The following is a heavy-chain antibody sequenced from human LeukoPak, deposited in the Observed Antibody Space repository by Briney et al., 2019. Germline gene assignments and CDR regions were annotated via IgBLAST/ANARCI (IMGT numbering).Heavy chain of an antibody. CDR2: LSSNAYTT. Sequence: GGSLRLSCAASGFTFSNYAMSWVRQAPGKGLEWVSGLSSNAYTTYYADSVKGRFTISRDNSKNTLFLQMNSLRAEDTAVYYCARYMIVRDFDYWGQGTLVTVSS. D-gene: IGHD3-22*01. CDR3: ARYMIVRDFDY. J-gene: IGHJ4*02. V-gene: IGHV3-23*01. CDR1: GFTFSNYA.